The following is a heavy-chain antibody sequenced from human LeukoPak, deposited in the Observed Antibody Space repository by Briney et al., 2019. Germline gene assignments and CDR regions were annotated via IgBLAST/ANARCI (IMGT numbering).Heavy chain of an antibody. CDR2: IDLKSGGT. V-gene: IGHV1-2*02. J-gene: IGHJ4*02. CDR3: ARGNIWFDTDY. CDR1: GYTFTSYY. D-gene: IGHD3-10*01. Sequence: ASVKVSCKASGYTFTSYYMHWVRQAPGQGLEWMGWIDLKSGGTKYAQKFQGRVTMSRDTSITTAYMELSRLTSDDTAVYYCARGNIWFDTDYWGQGTLVTVSS.